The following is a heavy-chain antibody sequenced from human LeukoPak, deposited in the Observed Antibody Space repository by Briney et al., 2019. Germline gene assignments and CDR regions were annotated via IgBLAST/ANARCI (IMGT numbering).Heavy chain of an antibody. Sequence: GESLKISCKGSEYSFTNYWIGWVRQMPGRGLVWMGIIYPGDSNTRYSPSFQGQVTISADKSISTAYLQWSSLKASDTAMYYCARLGYCTGGNCFYFFDYWGQGTLLTVSS. CDR3: ARLGYCTGGNCFYFFDY. J-gene: IGHJ4*02. D-gene: IGHD2-15*01. CDR2: IYPGDSNT. CDR1: EYSFTNYW. V-gene: IGHV5-51*01.